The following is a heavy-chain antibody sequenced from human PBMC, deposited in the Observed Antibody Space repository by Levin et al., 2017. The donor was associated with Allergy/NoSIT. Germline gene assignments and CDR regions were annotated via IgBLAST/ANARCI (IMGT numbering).Heavy chain of an antibody. J-gene: IGHJ6*02. CDR2: IFSNDEK. CDR1: GFSLGNARMG. V-gene: IGHV2-26*01. CDR3: ARVVGWSGDTCSLTYSYIGLDV. D-gene: IGHD2-15*01. Sequence: SGPTLVKPTETLTLTCTVSGFSLGNARMGVSWIRQPPGKALEWLAHIFSNDEKSYITSLKSRLTISKDTSKSQVVLTMTNLDPVDTATYYCARVVGWSGDTCSLTYSYIGLDVWGQGTTVTVSS.